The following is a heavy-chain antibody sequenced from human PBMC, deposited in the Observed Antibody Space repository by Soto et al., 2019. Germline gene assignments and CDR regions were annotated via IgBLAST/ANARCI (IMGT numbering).Heavy chain of an antibody. CDR3: AKILEADGTGY. CDR1: GFTFSSYA. Sequence: GGSLRLSCAASGFTFSSYAMHWVRQAPGKGLEYVSAISSNGGSTYYANSVKGRFTISRDNSKNTLYLQMGSLRAEDMAVYYCAKILEADGTGYWGQGTLVTVSS. J-gene: IGHJ4*02. D-gene: IGHD6-13*01. CDR2: ISSNGGST. V-gene: IGHV3-64*01.